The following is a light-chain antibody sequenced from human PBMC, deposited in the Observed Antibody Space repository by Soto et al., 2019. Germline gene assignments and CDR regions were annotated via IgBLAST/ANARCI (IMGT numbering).Light chain of an antibody. V-gene: IGLV7-43*01. J-gene: IGLJ3*02. Sequence: QTVVTQEPSLTVSPGETVTLTCASTTGAVTSGYYPTWFQQKPGQPPRILIFAANNRHSWTPARFSGSLLGGKAALTLSGVQPEDEAEYYCLLYYGGARVFGGGTKLTVL. CDR1: TGAVTSGYY. CDR2: AAN. CDR3: LLYYGGARV.